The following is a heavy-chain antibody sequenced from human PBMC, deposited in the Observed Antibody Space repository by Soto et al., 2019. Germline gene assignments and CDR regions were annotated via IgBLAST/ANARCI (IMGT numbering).Heavy chain of an antibody. CDR1: GGSISSYY. CDR2: IYYSGST. Sequence: SETLSLTCTVSGGSISSYYWSWIRQPPGKGLEWIGYIYYSGSTNYNPSLKSRVTISVDTSKNQFSLKLSSVTAADTAVYYCARDHYGPGWFDPWGQGTLVTVS. CDR3: ARDHYGPGWFDP. J-gene: IGHJ5*02. V-gene: IGHV4-59*01. D-gene: IGHD3-10*01.